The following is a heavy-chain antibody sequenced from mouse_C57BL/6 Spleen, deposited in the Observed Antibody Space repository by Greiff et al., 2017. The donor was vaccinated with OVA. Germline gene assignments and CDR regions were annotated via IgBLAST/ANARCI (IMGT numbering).Heavy chain of an antibody. J-gene: IGHJ1*03. CDR2: INPNNGGT. D-gene: IGHD1-1*01. V-gene: IGHV1-18*01. CDR3: ARDYYGSSYWYFDV. Sequence: VQLQQSGPELVKPGASVKIPCKASGYTFTDYNMDWVKQSHGTSLEWIGDINPNNGGTIYNQKFKGKATLTVDKSSSTAYMELRSLTSEDTAVYYCARDYYGSSYWYFDVWGTGTTVTVSS. CDR1: GYTFTDYN.